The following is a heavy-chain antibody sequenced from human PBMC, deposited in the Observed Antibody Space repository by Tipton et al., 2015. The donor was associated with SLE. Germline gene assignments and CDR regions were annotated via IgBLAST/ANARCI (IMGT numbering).Heavy chain of an antibody. CDR2: INTQTGNP. CDR1: GYTFTNYG. CDR3: AREPTRLDY. Sequence: QVQLVQSGSELKTPGASVKVSCKASGYTFTNYGMSWVRQAPGQGLEWMGWINTQTGNPTYAQGFTGRFVFSLDTSISTAYLQITSLKVEDTGVFYCAREPTRLDYWGQGTLVTVSS. V-gene: IGHV7-4-1*02. D-gene: IGHD6-25*01. J-gene: IGHJ4*02.